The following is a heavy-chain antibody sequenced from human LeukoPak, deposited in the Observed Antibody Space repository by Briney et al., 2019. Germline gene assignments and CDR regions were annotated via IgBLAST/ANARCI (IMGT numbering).Heavy chain of an antibody. J-gene: IGHJ6*03. CDR1: GYTFTSYG. CDR3: ARSSSPPYYYYYYYMDV. Sequence: ASVKVSCKASGYTFTSYGISWVRQAPGQGLEWMRWISAYNGNTNYAQKLQGRVTMTTDTSTSTAYMELRSLRSDDTAVYYCARSSSPPYYYYYYYMDVWGKGTTVTVSS. D-gene: IGHD6-6*01. V-gene: IGHV1-18*01. CDR2: ISAYNGNT.